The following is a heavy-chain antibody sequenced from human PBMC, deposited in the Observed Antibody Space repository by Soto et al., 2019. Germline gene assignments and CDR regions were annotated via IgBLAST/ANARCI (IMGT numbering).Heavy chain of an antibody. D-gene: IGHD2-21*02. CDR3: ARDPPGTAEAFDI. CDR2: IYYSGST. V-gene: IGHV4-59*01. CDR1: GGSISSYY. J-gene: IGHJ3*02. Sequence: QVQLQESGPGLVKPSETLSLTCTVSGGSISSYYWSWIRQPPGKGLEWIGYIYYSGSTNYNPSLKSRVTISVDTSKNQFSLKLSSVTAADTAVYYCARDPPGTAEAFDIWGQGTMVTVSS.